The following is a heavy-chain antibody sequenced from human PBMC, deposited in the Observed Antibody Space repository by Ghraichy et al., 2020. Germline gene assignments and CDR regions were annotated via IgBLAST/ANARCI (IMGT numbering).Heavy chain of an antibody. CDR2: ISGSGGST. D-gene: IGHD2-2*01. V-gene: IGHV3-23*01. CDR3: HIQDIVVVPAAPDYFDY. J-gene: IGHJ4*02. Sequence: GGSLRLSCAASGFTFSSYAMSWVRQAPGKGLEWVSAISGSGGSTYYADSVKGRFTISRDNSKNTLYLQMNSLRAEDTAVYYCHIQDIVVVPAAPDYFDYWGQGTLVTVSS. CDR1: GFTFSSYA.